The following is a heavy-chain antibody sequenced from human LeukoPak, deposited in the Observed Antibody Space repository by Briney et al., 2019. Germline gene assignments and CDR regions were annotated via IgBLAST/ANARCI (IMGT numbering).Heavy chain of an antibody. CDR2: IWYDGSNK. D-gene: IGHD3-22*01. Sequence: PGGSLRLSCAASGFTFSSYGMHWVRQAPGKGLEWVAVIWYDGSNKYYADSVKGRFTISRDNSKNTLYLQMNSLRAEDTAVYYCASRRITMIVPAFDIWGQGTMVTVSS. J-gene: IGHJ3*02. V-gene: IGHV3-33*08. CDR3: ASRRITMIVPAFDI. CDR1: GFTFSSYG.